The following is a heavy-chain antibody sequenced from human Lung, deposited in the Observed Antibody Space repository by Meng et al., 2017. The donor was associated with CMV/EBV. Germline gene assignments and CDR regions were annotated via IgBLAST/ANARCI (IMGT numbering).Heavy chain of an antibody. CDR1: GFTFSSYA. D-gene: IGHD6-13*01. CDR3: AKDQSSWYGTGDDNLFDP. Sequence: GEXXTISCAASGFTFSSYAMCWVRQAPGKGLEWVSAISGSGGSTYYADSVKGRFTISRDNSKNTLYLQMNSLRAEDTAVYYCAKDQSSWYGTGDDNLFDPXRQGXLVTVSS. V-gene: IGHV3-23*01. CDR2: ISGSGGST. J-gene: IGHJ5*02.